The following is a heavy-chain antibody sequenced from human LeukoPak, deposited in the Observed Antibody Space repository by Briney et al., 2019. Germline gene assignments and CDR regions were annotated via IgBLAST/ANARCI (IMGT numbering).Heavy chain of an antibody. D-gene: IGHD6-13*01. J-gene: IGHJ6*02. CDR2: ISYDGSNK. V-gene: IGHV3-30*18. CDR1: GFTFSSYG. CDR3: AKDGYSSSWYRSYYYYGMDV. Sequence: GRSLRLSCAASGFTFSSYGMHWVRQAPGKGLEWVAVISYDGSNKYYADSVKGRFTISRDNSKNTLYLQMNSLRAEDTAVYYCAKDGYSSSWYRSYYYYGMDVWGQGTTVTGSS.